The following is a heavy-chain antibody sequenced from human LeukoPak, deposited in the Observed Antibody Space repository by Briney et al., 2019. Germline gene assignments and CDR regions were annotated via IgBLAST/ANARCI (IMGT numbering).Heavy chain of an antibody. Sequence: SETLSLTCTVSGGSISSYYWSWIRQPPGKGLEWIGYIYYSGSTNYNPSLKSRVTISVDTSKNQFSLKLSSVTAADTAVYYCARVSMARGYSYGRNGGHYYYYGMDVWGQGTTVTVSS. D-gene: IGHD5-18*01. CDR2: IYYSGST. J-gene: IGHJ6*02. CDR1: GGSISSYY. V-gene: IGHV4-59*08. CDR3: ARVSMARGYSYGRNGGHYYYYGMDV.